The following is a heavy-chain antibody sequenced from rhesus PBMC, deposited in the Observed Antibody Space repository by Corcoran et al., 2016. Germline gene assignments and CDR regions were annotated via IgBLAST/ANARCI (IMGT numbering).Heavy chain of an antibody. J-gene: IGHJ4*01. CDR1: GGSISRSNW. D-gene: IGHD2-8*01. CDR3: AREGGYCRGGVCYRD. CDR2: MGGSSGLT. Sequence: QVQLPESGPGLVKPSETLSLTCAVSGGSISRSNWWSWLRQPQGKGLGWFGGMGGSSGLTHYNPCPQVRGTISKGTSKRHVCRKLSAGTAEGRAVYDCAREGGYCRGGVCYRDGGQGVLVTVSS. V-gene: IGHV4S19*01.